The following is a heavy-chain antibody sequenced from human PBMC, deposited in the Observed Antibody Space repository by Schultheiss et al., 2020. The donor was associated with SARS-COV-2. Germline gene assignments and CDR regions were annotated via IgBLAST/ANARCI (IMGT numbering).Heavy chain of an antibody. CDR3: ARPHDYGDYYPDY. J-gene: IGHJ4*02. Sequence: ASVKVSCKASGYTFTGYYMHWVRQAPGQGLEWMGWISTYNGNTGYAQKFQGRVTMTRDTSISTAYMELSRLRSDDTAVYFCARPHDYGDYYPDYWGQGTLVTVSS. V-gene: IGHV1-2*02. D-gene: IGHD4-17*01. CDR2: ISTYNGNT. CDR1: GYTFTGYY.